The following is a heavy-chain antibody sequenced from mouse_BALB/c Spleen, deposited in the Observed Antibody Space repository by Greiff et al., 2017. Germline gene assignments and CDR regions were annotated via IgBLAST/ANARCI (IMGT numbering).Heavy chain of an antibody. CDR3: ARKRDYYGAMDY. J-gene: IGHJ4*01. CDR2: ISSGGSYT. V-gene: IGHV5-6*01. D-gene: IGHD1-1*01. Sequence: EVQLVESGGDLVKPGGSLKLSCAASGFTFSSYGMSWVRQTPDKRLEWVATISSGGSYTYYPDSVKGRFTISRDNAKNTLYLQMSSLKSEDTAMYYCARKRDYYGAMDYWGQGTSVTVSS. CDR1: GFTFSSYG.